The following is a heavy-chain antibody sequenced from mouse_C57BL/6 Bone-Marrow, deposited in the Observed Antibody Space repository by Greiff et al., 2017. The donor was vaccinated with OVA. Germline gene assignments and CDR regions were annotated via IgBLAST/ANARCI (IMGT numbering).Heavy chain of an antibody. V-gene: IGHV14-4*01. Sequence: VQLQQSGAELVRPGASVKLSCTASGFNIKDDYMHWVKQRPEQGLEWIGRIDPENGDTEYASKFQGKATITADTSSNTAYLQLSSLTSEDTAVYYCTTGDYDWFAYWGQGTLVTVSA. CDR2: IDPENGDT. CDR3: TTGDYDWFAY. CDR1: GFNIKDDY. J-gene: IGHJ3*01. D-gene: IGHD2-4*01.